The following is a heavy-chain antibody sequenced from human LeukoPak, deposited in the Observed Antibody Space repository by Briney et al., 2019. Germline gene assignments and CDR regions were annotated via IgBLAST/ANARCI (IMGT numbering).Heavy chain of an antibody. CDR2: LSGSGANT. J-gene: IGHJ6*02. CDR3: AKGVGCSGGTCYSGHGMDV. Sequence: PGGSLRLFCAASGFTFSRYAMSWVRQAPGKGLEWVSALSGSGANTYYADSVKGRFTISRDNSKNTLYLQVNSLRAEDTAVYYCAKGVGCSGGTCYSGHGMDVWGQGTTVTVSS. V-gene: IGHV3-23*01. D-gene: IGHD2-15*01. CDR1: GFTFSRYA.